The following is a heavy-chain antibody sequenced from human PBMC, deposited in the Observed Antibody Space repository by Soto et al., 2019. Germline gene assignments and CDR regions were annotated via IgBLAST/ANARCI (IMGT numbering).Heavy chain of an antibody. Sequence: QVQLVQSGPEVKKPGASVKVSCKSSGYTFANYGVSWVRQAPGQGLEWMGCITAYNGNANYSQKFQGRVTVTTDTSTSTVYMELRGLRSDDTALYYCARGELLWFGEFPTAYVAFLGQGTLVTVSS. CDR2: ITAYNGNA. CDR1: GYTFANYG. D-gene: IGHD3-10*01. CDR3: ARGELLWFGEFPTAYVAF. J-gene: IGHJ4*02. V-gene: IGHV1-18*04.